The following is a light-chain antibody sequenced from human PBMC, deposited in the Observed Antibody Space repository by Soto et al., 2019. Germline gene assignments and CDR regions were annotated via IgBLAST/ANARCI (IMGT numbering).Light chain of an antibody. Sequence: EIVLTQSPGTLSLSPGERATLSCRASQSVSSSYLGWYQQNPGQAPRLLIYGGSSRATGIPDRFSGSGSGTDFTLAISRLEAEDCAVYYCQQYGSLPRTFGQGTKLEIK. CDR2: GGS. V-gene: IGKV3-20*01. CDR3: QQYGSLPRT. J-gene: IGKJ2*01. CDR1: QSVSSSY.